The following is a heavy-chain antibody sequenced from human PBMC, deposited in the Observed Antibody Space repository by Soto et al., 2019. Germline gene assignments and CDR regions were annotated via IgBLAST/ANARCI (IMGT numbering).Heavy chain of an antibody. CDR2: ISDAAGSA. D-gene: IGHD4-17*01. CDR3: ARPYGGKIGDAPDL. V-gene: IGHV3-23*01. J-gene: IGHJ3*01. Sequence: GGSLRLSCVASGFTFSSYAMSWVRQVPGKGLEWVSTISDAAGSAYYVDSVKGRFTISRDNSKKTLYLQMNSLRAENSAVYYCARPYGGKIGDAPDLWGPGTMVTVSS. CDR1: GFTFSSYA.